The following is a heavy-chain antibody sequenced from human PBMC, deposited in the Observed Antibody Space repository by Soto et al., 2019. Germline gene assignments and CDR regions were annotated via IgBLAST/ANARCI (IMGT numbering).Heavy chain of an antibody. CDR1: GFTFSSYW. J-gene: IGHJ6*02. CDR2: IKQDGSEK. CDR3: GKDINAGGMDV. V-gene: IGHV3-7*03. D-gene: IGHD2-15*01. Sequence: PGGSLRLSCAASGFTFSSYWMSWVRQAPGKGLEWVANIKQDGSEKYYVDSVKGRFTISRDNAKNSLYLQMNSLRPEDSALYYCGKDINAGGMDVWGQGTTVTVSS.